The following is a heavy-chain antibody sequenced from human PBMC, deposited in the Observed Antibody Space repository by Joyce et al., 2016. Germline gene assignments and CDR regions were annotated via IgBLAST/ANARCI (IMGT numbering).Heavy chain of an antibody. Sequence: EVQLVESGGGLIQPGGSLRLSCAASGFTVSSNYMSWVRQAPGKGLEWVSISYSGGSGGRTYYADSVKGRFTISRDNSKNTLYLQMNSLRAEDTAVYYCARSLAYDYGDYIFNYWGQGTLVTVSS. J-gene: IGHJ4*02. CDR3: ARSLAYDYGDYIFNY. D-gene: IGHD4-17*01. CDR1: GFTVSSNY. CDR2: SYSGGSGGRT. V-gene: IGHV3-53*01.